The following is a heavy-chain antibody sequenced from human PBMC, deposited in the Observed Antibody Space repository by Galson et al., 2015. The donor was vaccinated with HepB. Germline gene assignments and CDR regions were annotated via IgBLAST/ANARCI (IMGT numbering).Heavy chain of an antibody. J-gene: IGHJ6*02. V-gene: IGHV3-30*04. Sequence: SLRLSCAASGFTFSSYAMHWVRQAPGKGLGWVAVISYDGSNKYYADSVKGRFTISRDNSKNTLYLQMNSLRAEDTAVYYCARGEDGMDVWGQGTTVTVSS. CDR2: ISYDGSNK. CDR1: GFTFSSYA. CDR3: ARGEDGMDV.